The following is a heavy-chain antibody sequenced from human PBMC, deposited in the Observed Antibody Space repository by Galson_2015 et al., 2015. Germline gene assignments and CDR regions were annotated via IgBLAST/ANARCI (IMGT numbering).Heavy chain of an antibody. CDR1: GFTFSIYA. V-gene: IGHV3-23*01. CDR3: AKLHLIVGHSYGGVDY. Sequence: SLRLSCAASGFTFSIYAMSWFRQAPGKGLEWVSAITGSGGSTYYADSVKGRFTISRDNSKNTLDLQMNSLRVEDTAVYYRAKLHLIVGHSYGGVDYWGQGTLVTVSS. J-gene: IGHJ4*01. D-gene: IGHD1-26*01. CDR2: ITGSGGST.